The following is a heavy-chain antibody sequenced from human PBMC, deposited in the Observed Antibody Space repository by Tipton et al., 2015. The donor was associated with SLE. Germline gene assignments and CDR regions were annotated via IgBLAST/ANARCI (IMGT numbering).Heavy chain of an antibody. J-gene: IGHJ5*02. V-gene: IGHV4-59*12. CDR3: ATVDWDSWFDP. CDR1: GASISGYF. Sequence: LSLTCIVSGASISGYFWSWIRQPPGKGLEWIGYIHDTGSSYYNPSLRSRATISVDTSENQFSLKLHSVTAADTAVYYCATVDWDSWFDPWGQGTLVTVSS. D-gene: IGHD2-2*03. CDR2: IHDTGSS.